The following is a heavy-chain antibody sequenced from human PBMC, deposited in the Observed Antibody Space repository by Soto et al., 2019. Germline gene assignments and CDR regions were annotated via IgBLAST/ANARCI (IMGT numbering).Heavy chain of an antibody. CDR3: ARGSWDSSGPDAFDI. CDR1: GYTFTSYA. D-gene: IGHD3-22*01. Sequence: GASVKVSCKASGYTFTSYAMHWVRQAPGQRLEWMGWINAGNGNTKYSQKLQGRVTMTTDTSTSTAYMELRSLRSDDTAVYYCARGSWDSSGPDAFDIWGQGTMVTVSS. CDR2: INAGNGNT. V-gene: IGHV1-3*01. J-gene: IGHJ3*02.